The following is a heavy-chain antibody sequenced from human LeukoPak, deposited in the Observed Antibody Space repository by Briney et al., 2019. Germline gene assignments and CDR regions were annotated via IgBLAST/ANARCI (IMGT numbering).Heavy chain of an antibody. D-gene: IGHD3-22*01. V-gene: IGHV3-9*03. J-gene: IGHJ4*02. CDR3: AKSNRGYYDNFDY. Sequence: GGSLRLSCAASGFTFSSYSMNWVRQAPGKGLEWVSGISWNSGSIGYADSVKGRFTISRDNAKNSLYLQMNSLRAEDMALYYCAKSNRGYYDNFDYWGQGTLVTVSS. CDR2: ISWNSGSI. CDR1: GFTFSSYS.